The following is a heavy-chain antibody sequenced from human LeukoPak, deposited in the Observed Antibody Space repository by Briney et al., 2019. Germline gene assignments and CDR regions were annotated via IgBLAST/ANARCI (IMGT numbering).Heavy chain of an antibody. CDR1: GGSISSYY. CDR3: ARATPGIVATMDY. D-gene: IGHD5-12*01. V-gene: IGHV4-59*01. CDR2: IYYSGST. J-gene: IGHJ4*02. Sequence: SETLSLTCTVSGGSISSYYWSWIRQPPGKGLEWIGYIYYSGSTNYNPSLKSRVTISVDTSKNQFSLKLSSVTAADTAVYYCARATPGIVATMDYWGQGTLVTVSS.